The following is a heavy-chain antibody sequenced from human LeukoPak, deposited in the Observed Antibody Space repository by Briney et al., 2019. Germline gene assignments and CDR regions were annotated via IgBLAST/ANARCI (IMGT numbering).Heavy chain of an antibody. Sequence: GRSLRLSCAASGFTFSSYGMHWVRQAPGKGLEWVSAISGSGGSTYYADSVKGRFTISRDNSKNTLYLQMNSLRAEDTAVYYCAKARDGYFDYWGQGTLVTVSS. V-gene: IGHV3-23*01. CDR3: AKARDGYFDY. CDR2: ISGSGGST. J-gene: IGHJ4*03. CDR1: GFTFSSYG. D-gene: IGHD5-24*01.